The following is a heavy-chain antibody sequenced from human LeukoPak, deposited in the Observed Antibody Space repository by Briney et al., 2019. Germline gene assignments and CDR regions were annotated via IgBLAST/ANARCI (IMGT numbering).Heavy chain of an antibody. Sequence: PGRSLRLSCAASGFTFSSYAMHWVRQAPGKGLEWVAVISYDGSNKYYADSVKGRFTISRDNSKNTLCLQMNSLRAEDTAVYYCARSTSIFDYWGQGTLVTVSS. J-gene: IGHJ4*02. CDR3: ARSTSIFDY. V-gene: IGHV3-30*04. CDR1: GFTFSSYA. CDR2: ISYDGSNK.